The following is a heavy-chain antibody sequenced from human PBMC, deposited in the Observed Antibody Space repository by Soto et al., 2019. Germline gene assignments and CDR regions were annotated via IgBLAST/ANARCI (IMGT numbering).Heavy chain of an antibody. CDR2: IYWDDDK. CDR3: AHLYYDFWSGNFDY. V-gene: IGHV2-5*02. CDR1: GFSLSTSGVG. J-gene: IGHJ4*02. Sequence: QITLKESGPTLVKPTQTLTLTCTFSGFSLSTSGVGVGWIRQPPGKALEWLALIYWDDDKRYSPSLKSRLTITKDTSKNQVVLTMTNMDPVDTATYYCAHLYYDFWSGNFDYWGQGTLVTVSS. D-gene: IGHD3-3*01.